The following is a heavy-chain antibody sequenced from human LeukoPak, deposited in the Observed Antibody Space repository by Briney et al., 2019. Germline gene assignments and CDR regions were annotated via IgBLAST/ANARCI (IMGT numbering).Heavy chain of an antibody. Sequence: SQTLSLTCAVSGGSISSCGYSWSWIRQPPGKGLEWIGYIYHSGSTYYNPSLKSRVTISVDRSKNQFSLKLSSVTAADTAVYYCASTSQYYYYYGMDVWGQGTTVTVSS. CDR1: GGSISSCGYS. CDR2: IYHSGST. J-gene: IGHJ6*02. CDR3: ASTSQYYYYYGMDV. V-gene: IGHV4-30-2*01.